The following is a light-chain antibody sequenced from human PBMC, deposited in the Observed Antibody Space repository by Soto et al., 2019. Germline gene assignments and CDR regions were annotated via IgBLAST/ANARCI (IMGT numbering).Light chain of an antibody. J-gene: IGLJ2*01. CDR2: GNS. Sequence: QSVLTQPPSVSGAPGQRVTISCTGSSSDIGAGYDVHWYQPLPGTAPKLLIYGNSNRPSGVPDRFSGSKSGTSASLAITGLQAEDEADYYCQYYDSSLSAVVFGGGTKMTVL. V-gene: IGLV1-40*01. CDR1: SSDIGAGYD. CDR3: QYYDSSLSAVV.